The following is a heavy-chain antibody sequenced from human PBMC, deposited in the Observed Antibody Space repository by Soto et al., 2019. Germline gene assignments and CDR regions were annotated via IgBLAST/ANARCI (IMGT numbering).Heavy chain of an antibody. CDR3: ARDREVAAAGNFDY. Sequence: GASVKVSCKASGYTFTSYAISWVRQAPGQGLEWMGWISAYNGNTNYAQKLQGRVTMTRDTSTSTVYMELSSLRFEDTAVYYCARDREVAAAGNFDYWGQGTLVTVSS. D-gene: IGHD6-13*01. V-gene: IGHV1-18*01. CDR2: ISAYNGNT. J-gene: IGHJ4*02. CDR1: GYTFTSYA.